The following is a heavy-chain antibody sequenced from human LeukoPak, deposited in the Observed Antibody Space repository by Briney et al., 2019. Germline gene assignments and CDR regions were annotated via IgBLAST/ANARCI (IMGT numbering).Heavy chain of an antibody. CDR2: IYPGDSDT. J-gene: IGHJ4*02. Sequence: GESLKISRKGSGYSFNSYWIGWVRQMPGKGLEWMGIIYPGDSDTRYSPSFQGQVTISADKSISTAYLQWSSLKASDTAMYYCARLPGIVATIERYFDYWGQGTLVTVSS. D-gene: IGHD5-12*01. V-gene: IGHV5-51*01. CDR3: ARLPGIVATIERYFDY. CDR1: GYSFNSYW.